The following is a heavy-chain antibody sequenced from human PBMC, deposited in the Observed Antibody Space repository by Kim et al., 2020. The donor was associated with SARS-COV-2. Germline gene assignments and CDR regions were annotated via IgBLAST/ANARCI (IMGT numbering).Heavy chain of an antibody. V-gene: IGHV3-48*03. CDR3: AREPPGEYYFDF. Sequence: GGSLRLSCAGFGFTFSSYEMNWVRQAPGKGLEWVSFFSRSGDTIYYADSVKGRFTISRDNAKNSVYLQMNSLRAEDTGVYFCAREPPGEYYFDFWGQGTL. CDR1: GFTFSSYE. D-gene: IGHD1-26*01. J-gene: IGHJ4*02. CDR2: FSRSGDTI.